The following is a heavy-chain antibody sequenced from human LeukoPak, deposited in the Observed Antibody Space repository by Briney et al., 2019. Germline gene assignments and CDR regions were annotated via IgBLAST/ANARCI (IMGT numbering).Heavy chain of an antibody. D-gene: IGHD4-11*01. CDR1: GGSFDGYS. Sequence: SETLSLTCAISGGSFDGYSWSWIRQSPGEGLEWIGEVQLGGSTNYNPSLKSRVTMTIDTSKREVSLKLTSVTAADTSIYFCATSTKVVRPDSWDSWGQGTLVSVSS. CDR3: ATSTKVVRPDSWDS. V-gene: IGHV4-34*01. J-gene: IGHJ4*02. CDR2: VQLGGST.